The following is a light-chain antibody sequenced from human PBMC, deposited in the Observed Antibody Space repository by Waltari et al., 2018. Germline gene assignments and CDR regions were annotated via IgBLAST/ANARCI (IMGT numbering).Light chain of an antibody. V-gene: IGLV3-1*01. J-gene: IGLJ2*01. CDR3: QAWDSSTLV. Sequence: SYELTQPPSVSVSPGQTASITCSGNELGDKFTCWYQQRPGQSPVLVIYQDNKRPSGISERCSGSNSGNTATLTVTGTQATDEADYYCQAWDSSTLVFGGGTKLIVL. CDR2: QDN. CDR1: ELGDKF.